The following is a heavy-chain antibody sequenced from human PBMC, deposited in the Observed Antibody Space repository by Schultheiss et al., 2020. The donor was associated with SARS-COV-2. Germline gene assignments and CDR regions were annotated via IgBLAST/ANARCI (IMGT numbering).Heavy chain of an antibody. CDR1: GGSFSGYY. CDR3: ARDYYDSSGYYDEYYYYYMDV. J-gene: IGHJ6*03. V-gene: IGHV4-34*01. D-gene: IGHD3-22*01. Sequence: SQTLSLTCAVYGGSFSGYYWSWIRQPPGKGLEWIGEINHSGSTNYNPSLKSRVTISVDTSKNQFSLQLNSVTPEDTAVYYCARDYYDSSGYYDEYYYYYMDVWGKGTTVTVSS. CDR2: INHSGST.